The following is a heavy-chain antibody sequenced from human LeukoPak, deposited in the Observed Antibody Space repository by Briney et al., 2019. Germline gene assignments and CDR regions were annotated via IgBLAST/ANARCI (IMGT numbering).Heavy chain of an antibody. D-gene: IGHD5-12*01. V-gene: IGHV4-61*05. Sequence: SETLSLTCTVSGGSISSSNYYWGWIRQPPGKGLEWIGYIYYSGSTKYNPSLKSRVTISVDTSKNQFSLKLSSVTAADTAVYYCAREPPPRGYSGYGDDYWGQGTLVTVSS. CDR1: GGSISSSNYY. J-gene: IGHJ4*02. CDR3: AREPPPRGYSGYGDDY. CDR2: IYYSGST.